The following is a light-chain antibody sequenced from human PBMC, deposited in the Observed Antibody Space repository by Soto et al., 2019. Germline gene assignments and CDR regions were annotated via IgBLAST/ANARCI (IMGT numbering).Light chain of an antibody. J-gene: IGLJ2*01. Sequence: QAVGTQPPSASGTPGQRVTISCSGTSSNVGSNSVSWYHHLPGTAPKLLIYNSDQRPSGVPDRFSGSKSDTSASLAISGLQSEDEADYYCAAWDDSLNSPLFGGGTKLTVL. CDR3: AAWDDSLNSPL. CDR2: NSD. V-gene: IGLV1-44*01. CDR1: SSNVGSNS.